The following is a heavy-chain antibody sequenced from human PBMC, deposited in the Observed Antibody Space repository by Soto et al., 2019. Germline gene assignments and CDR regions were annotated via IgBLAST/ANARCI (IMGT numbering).Heavy chain of an antibody. CDR2: ISYDGSNK. J-gene: IGHJ4*02. CDR1: GFTFSSYG. CDR3: AKDGSTIFGVVIPPDY. Sequence: QMQLVESGGGVVQPGRSLRLSCAASGFTFSSYGMHWVRQAPGKGLEWVAVISYDGSNKYYADSVKGRFTISRDNSKNTLYLQMNSLRAEDTAVYYCAKDGSTIFGVVIPPDYWGQGTLVTVSS. V-gene: IGHV3-30*18. D-gene: IGHD3-3*01.